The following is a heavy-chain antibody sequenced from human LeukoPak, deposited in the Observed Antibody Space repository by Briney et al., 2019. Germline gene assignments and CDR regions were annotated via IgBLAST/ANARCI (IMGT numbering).Heavy chain of an antibody. V-gene: IGHV4-34*01. Sequence: SETLSLTCAVYGGSFSGYYWSWIRQPPGKGLEWIGEINHSGSTNYNPSLESRVTISVDTSKNQFSLKLSSVTAADTAVYYCARGLGSYCSSTSCAPFDYWGQGTLVTVSS. CDR2: INHSGST. J-gene: IGHJ4*02. D-gene: IGHD2-2*01. CDR3: ARGLGSYCSSTSCAPFDY. CDR1: GGSFSGYY.